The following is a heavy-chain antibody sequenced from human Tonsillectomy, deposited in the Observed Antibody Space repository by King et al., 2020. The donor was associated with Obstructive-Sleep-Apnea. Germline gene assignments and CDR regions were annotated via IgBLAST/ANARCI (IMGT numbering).Heavy chain of an antibody. D-gene: IGHD2-21*02. V-gene: IGHV3-64*01. CDR3: ARGIVVVTAILGYYFDY. CDR1: GFTFSTYA. J-gene: IGHJ4*02. Sequence: VQLVESGGGLVQPGGSLRLSCAASGFTFSTYAMHWVRPAPGKGLEYVSAISSHGGSTYSANSVKGRFTISRDNSKNTLYLQMGSLRAEDMAVYYCARGIVVVTAILGYYFDYWGQGTLVTVSS. CDR2: ISSHGGST.